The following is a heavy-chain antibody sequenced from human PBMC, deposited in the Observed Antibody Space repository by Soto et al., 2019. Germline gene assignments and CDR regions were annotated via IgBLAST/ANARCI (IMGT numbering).Heavy chain of an antibody. J-gene: IGHJ6*02. CDR3: ARDSAVMITFGGVIVIPLKSKTYYYYGMDV. Sequence: GGSPRLSCAASGFTFSSYAMHWVRQAPGKGLEWVAVISYDGSNKYYADSVKGRFTISRDNSKNTLYLQMNSLRAEDTAVYYCARDSAVMITFGGVIVIPLKSKTYYYYGMDVWGQGTTVTVSS. CDR1: GFTFSSYA. V-gene: IGHV3-30-3*01. CDR2: ISYDGSNK. D-gene: IGHD3-16*02.